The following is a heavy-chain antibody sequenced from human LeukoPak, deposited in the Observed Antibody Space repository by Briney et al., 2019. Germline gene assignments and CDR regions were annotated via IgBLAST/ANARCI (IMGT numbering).Heavy chain of an antibody. CDR3: ARARSSGCRSALDY. Sequence: SETLSLTCAVYGGSFSGYYWSWIRQPPGKGLEWIGEINHSGSTNYNPSLKSRVTISVDTSKNQSSLKLSSVTAADTAVYYCARARSSGCRSALDYWGQGTLVTVSS. CDR1: GGSFSGYY. J-gene: IGHJ4*02. CDR2: INHSGST. V-gene: IGHV4-34*01. D-gene: IGHD3-22*01.